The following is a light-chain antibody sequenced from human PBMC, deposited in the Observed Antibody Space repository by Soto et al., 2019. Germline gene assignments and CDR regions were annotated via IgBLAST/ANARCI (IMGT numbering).Light chain of an antibody. CDR3: QQSYRTPTWT. J-gene: IGKJ1*01. Sequence: DIQMTQSPSSLSASVRDRVTITCRASTYISSYLNWYQQKPGKAPKLLIHGASNLQVGVPSRFSGSGSGTDFSLTISSLQAEDFAIYYCQQSYRTPTWTFGQGTKVDIK. V-gene: IGKV1-39*01. CDR2: GAS. CDR1: TYISSY.